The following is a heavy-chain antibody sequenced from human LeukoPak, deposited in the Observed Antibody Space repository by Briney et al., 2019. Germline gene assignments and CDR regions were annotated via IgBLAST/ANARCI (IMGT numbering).Heavy chain of an antibody. J-gene: IGHJ6*02. CDR1: GFTFSSYG. Sequence: GGSLRLSCAASGFTFSSYGMSWVRQAPGKGMEWVSAISGSGGSTYYADSVKGQFTISRDNSKNTLYLQMNSLRAEDTAVYYCAKDTVTTFYYYYGMDVWGQGTTVTVSS. CDR2: ISGSGGST. CDR3: AKDTVTTFYYYYGMDV. V-gene: IGHV3-23*01. D-gene: IGHD4-17*01.